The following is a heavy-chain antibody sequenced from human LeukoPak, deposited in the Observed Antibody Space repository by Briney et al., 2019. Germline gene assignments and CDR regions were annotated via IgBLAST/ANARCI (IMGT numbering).Heavy chain of an antibody. CDR3: ARGGEAGLAD. CDR1: GASMSSYY. J-gene: IGHJ4*02. V-gene: IGHV4-59*01. Sequence: SETLSLTCTVSGASMSSYYWTWIRQPPGEGLEWIGYIYSSGSTNSNPALKSRVTISVDTSKNQFSLNLGSVPAADTAVYYCARGGEAGLADWGQGTLVTVSS. CDR2: IYSSGST. D-gene: IGHD4-17*01.